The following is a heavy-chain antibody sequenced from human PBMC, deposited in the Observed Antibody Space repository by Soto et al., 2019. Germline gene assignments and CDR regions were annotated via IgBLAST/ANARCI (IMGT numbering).Heavy chain of an antibody. CDR2: ISYDGSNK. D-gene: IGHD3-9*01. CDR3: ASSQYYDILTGYYRHLDY. J-gene: IGHJ4*02. V-gene: IGHV3-30-3*01. CDR1: GFTFSSYA. Sequence: GGSLRLSCAASGFTFSSYAMHWVRQAPGKGLEWVAVISYDGSNKYYAESVKGRFTISRDNSKNTLYLQMNSLKAEDTALYYCASSQYYDILTGYYRHLDYWGQGTLVTVSS.